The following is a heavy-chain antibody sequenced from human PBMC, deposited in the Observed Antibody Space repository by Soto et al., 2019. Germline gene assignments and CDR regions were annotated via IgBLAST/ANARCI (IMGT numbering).Heavy chain of an antibody. V-gene: IGHV3-30-3*01. D-gene: IGHD3-16*01. CDR2: ISYDGSYK. CDR1: GFTFNSHT. Sequence: GVTLRRSCTASGFTFNSHTLHWVRQAPGEGLAWVAVISYDGSYKFYADSVKGRVTISRGNSKSTLYLQMNRLTAADTAIYYCARDGLTAFGMIPVWDVDVWGQGTTVTVSS. CDR3: ARDGLTAFGMIPVWDVDV. J-gene: IGHJ6*02.